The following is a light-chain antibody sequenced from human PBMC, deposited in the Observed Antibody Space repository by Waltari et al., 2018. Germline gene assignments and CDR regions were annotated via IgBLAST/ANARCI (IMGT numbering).Light chain of an antibody. CDR1: QNIHDN. CDR3: QQYNKWPPLT. Sequence: EVLMTQSPATLSVSPGERVTLSCRASQNIHDNLAWYQQKPGQAPRLLIYGASTRATAIPARFRGSGSGTEFTLTISSLQSEDFAIYYCQQYNKWPPLTFGGGTKVEIK. J-gene: IGKJ4*01. CDR2: GAS. V-gene: IGKV3-15*01.